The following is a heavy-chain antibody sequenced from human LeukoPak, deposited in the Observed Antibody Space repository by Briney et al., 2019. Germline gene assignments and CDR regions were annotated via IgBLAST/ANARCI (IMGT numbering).Heavy chain of an antibody. CDR1: GYSISSGYY. CDR3: ARTPRERGYYGSSGYYDY. V-gene: IGHV4-38-2*02. Sequence: SETLSLTCTVSGYSISSGYYWGWIRQPPGKGLEWIGSIYHSGSTYYNPSLKSRVTISVDTSKNQFSLKLSSVTAADTAVYYCARTPRERGYYGSSGYYDYWGQGTLVTVSS. CDR2: IYHSGST. J-gene: IGHJ4*02. D-gene: IGHD3-22*01.